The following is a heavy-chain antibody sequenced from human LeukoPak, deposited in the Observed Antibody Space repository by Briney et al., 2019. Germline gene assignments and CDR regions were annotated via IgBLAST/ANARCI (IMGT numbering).Heavy chain of an antibody. J-gene: IGHJ4*02. CDR1: GFTFSGSA. D-gene: IGHD3-9*01. Sequence: PGGSLRLSCAASGFTFSGSAMHWVRQASGKGLEWVGRIRSKANSYATAYAASVKGRFTISRDDSKNTAYLQMNSLKTEDTAVYYCTRSGRYFDWLSNPFDYWGQGTLVTVSS. V-gene: IGHV3-73*01. CDR3: TRSGRYFDWLSNPFDY. CDR2: IRSKANSYAT.